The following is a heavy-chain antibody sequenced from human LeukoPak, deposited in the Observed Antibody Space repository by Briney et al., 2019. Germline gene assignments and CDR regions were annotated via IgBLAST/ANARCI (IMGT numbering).Heavy chain of an antibody. V-gene: IGHV1-46*01. D-gene: IGHD3-10*01. Sequence: ASVKVSCKASGYTFTSYDINWVRQAPGQGLEWMGIINPSGGSTSYAQKFQGRVTMTRDTSTSTVYMELSSLRSEDTAVYYCARIHYYGSGSYPQYYFDYWGQGTLVTVSS. J-gene: IGHJ4*02. CDR1: GYTFTSYD. CDR2: INPSGGST. CDR3: ARIHYYGSGSYPQYYFDY.